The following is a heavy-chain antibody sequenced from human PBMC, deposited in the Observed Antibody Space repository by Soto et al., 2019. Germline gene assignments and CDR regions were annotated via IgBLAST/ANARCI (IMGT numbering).Heavy chain of an antibody. D-gene: IGHD3-16*01. CDR2: ISWNGANI. CDR1: GFTFDDHA. J-gene: IGHJ4*02. CDR3: AKDYGGGGISPVFDC. Sequence: EVQLVESGGGLVQPGRSLRLSCAASGFTFDDHAMHWVRQAPGKGLVWVSGISWNGANIDYADSVKGRFTISRDNAKNSLYLQMNSLRAEDTAMYYCAKDYGGGGISPVFDCWGQGTLVSVSS. V-gene: IGHV3-9*01.